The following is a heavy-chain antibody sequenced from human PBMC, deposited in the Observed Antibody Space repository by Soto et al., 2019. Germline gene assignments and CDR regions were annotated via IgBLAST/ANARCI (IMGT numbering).Heavy chain of an antibody. CDR2: ISYDGSNK. CDR1: GFTFSSYG. J-gene: IGHJ5*02. V-gene: IGHV3-30*18. D-gene: IGHD3-3*01. CDR3: AKDLISYDFWSGYYHWFDP. Sequence: PGGSLRLSCAASGFTFSSYGMHWVRQAPGKGLGWVAVISYDGSNKYYADSVKGRFTISRDNSKNTLYLQMNSLRAEDTAVYYCAKDLISYDFWSGYYHWFDPWGQGTLVTVSS.